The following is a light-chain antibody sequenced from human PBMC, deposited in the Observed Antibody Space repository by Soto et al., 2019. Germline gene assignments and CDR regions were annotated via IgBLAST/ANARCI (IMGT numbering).Light chain of an antibody. CDR3: QQSYSTART. J-gene: IGKJ2*01. CDR2: AVS. V-gene: IGKV1-39*01. Sequence: DIQMTQSLSSLSASVGDRVTITCRASQSISNYLNWYQQKPGKAPNLLIYAVSSLRSGVPSRFSGSGSGTDFTLTISSLQPEDFATYYCQQSYSTARTFGQGTKLEIK. CDR1: QSISNY.